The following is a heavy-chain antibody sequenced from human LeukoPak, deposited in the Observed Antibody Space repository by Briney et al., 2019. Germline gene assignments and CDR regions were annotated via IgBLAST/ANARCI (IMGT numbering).Heavy chain of an antibody. J-gene: IGHJ5*02. V-gene: IGHV4-4*02. CDR2: IYHSGST. D-gene: IGHD1-26*01. CDR1: GGSISSSNW. Sequence: PSGTLSLTCAVSGGSISSSNWWSWVRQPPGKGLEWIGEIYHSGSTNYNPSLKSRVTISVDTSKNQFSLKLSSVTAADTAVYYCARTGSGSYDWFDPWGQGTLVTVSS. CDR3: ARTGSGSYDWFDP.